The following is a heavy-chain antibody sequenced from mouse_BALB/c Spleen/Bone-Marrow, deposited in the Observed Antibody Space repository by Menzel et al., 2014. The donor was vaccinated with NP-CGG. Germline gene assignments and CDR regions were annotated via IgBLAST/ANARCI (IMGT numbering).Heavy chain of an antibody. V-gene: IGHV1-87*01. CDR2: IYPGDGDT. CDR3: ARRGSDYENAMDY. J-gene: IGHJ4*01. Sequence: QVQLQQPGAELARPGASVMMSCKTSGYTFTSYWMQWVKQRPGQGLEWIGAIYPGDGDTRYSQKFKEKATLTADKSSSTAYIQLSSLASEDSAVYYCARRGSDYENAMDYWGQGTSVIVSS. CDR1: GYTFTSYW. D-gene: IGHD2-4*01.